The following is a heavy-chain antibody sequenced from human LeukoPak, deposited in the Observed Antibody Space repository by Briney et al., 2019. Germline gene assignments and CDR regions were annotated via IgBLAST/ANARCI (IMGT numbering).Heavy chain of an antibody. V-gene: IGHV4-34*01. CDR1: GGSFSGYY. Sequence: PSETLSLTCAVYGGSFSGYYWSWIRQPPGKGLEWIGEINHNGSTNYNPSLKSRVTISVDTSKNQFSLKLSSVTAADTAVYYCARRRGATTDFDYWGQGTLVTVSS. CDR3: ARRRGATTDFDY. D-gene: IGHD1-26*01. J-gene: IGHJ4*02. CDR2: INHNGST.